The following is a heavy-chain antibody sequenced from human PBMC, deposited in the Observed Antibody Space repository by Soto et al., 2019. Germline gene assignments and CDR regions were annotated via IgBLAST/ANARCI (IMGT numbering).Heavy chain of an antibody. V-gene: IGHV3-48*03. CDR3: VREGHYYFDY. CDR1: GFTFSAYE. J-gene: IGHJ4*02. Sequence: PGESLKISCAASGFTFSAYEMHWVRQAPGQGLEWVSYISKSGGTTYYADSVKGRFTISRDDAKNSVYLQMSSLRPEDMAVYKCVREGHYYFDYWGQGALVTVSS. CDR2: ISKSGGTT.